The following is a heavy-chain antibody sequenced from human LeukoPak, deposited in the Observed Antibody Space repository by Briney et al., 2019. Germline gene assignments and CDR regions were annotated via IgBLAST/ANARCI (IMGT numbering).Heavy chain of an antibody. V-gene: IGHV3-23*01. J-gene: IGHJ4*02. CDR2: ISGSGGST. CDR1: GFTFSSYA. CDR3: AKVPTTPDYDILTGYYPTWFDY. D-gene: IGHD3-9*01. Sequence: GGSLRLSCAASGFTFSSYAMSWVRQAPGKGLEWVSAISGSGGSTYYADSVKGRFTISRDNSKNTLYLQMNSLRAEDTAVYYCAKVPTTPDYDILTGYYPTWFDYWGQGTLVTVSS.